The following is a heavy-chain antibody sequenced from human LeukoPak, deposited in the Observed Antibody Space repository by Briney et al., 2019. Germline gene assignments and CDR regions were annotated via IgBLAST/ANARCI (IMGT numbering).Heavy chain of an antibody. CDR1: GFDFGEYA. Sequence: GGSLRLSCTASGFDFGEYAVSWVRQAPGKGLEWVGFIRSKISHRGITEYAASVRGRFTISRDDPKTTAYLQMNRLKTEDTGVYYCTSRRFGDPLPIYYWGQGTLVTVSS. D-gene: IGHD3-10*01. CDR2: IRSKISHRGIT. CDR3: TSRRFGDPLPIYY. V-gene: IGHV3-49*04. J-gene: IGHJ4*02.